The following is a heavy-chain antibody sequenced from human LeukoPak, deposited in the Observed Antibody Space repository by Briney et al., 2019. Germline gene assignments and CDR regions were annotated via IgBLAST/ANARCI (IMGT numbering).Heavy chain of an antibody. V-gene: IGHV4-34*01. CDR3: ARGLVGSTRGLIDY. J-gene: IGHJ4*02. Sequence: SETLSLTCAVYGGSFSGYYWSWIRQPPGKGLEWIGEINHSGSTNYIPSLKSRVIISVDTSKNQFSLRLSSVTAADTAVYYCARGLVGSTRGLIDYWGQGILVTVSS. CDR2: INHSGST. CDR1: GGSFSGYY. D-gene: IGHD1-26*01.